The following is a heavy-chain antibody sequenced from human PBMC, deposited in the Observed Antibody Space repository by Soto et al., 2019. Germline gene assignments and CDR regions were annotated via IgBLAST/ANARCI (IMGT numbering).Heavy chain of an antibody. CDR2: IGGSGGST. V-gene: IGHV3-23*01. D-gene: IGHD3-10*01. CDR1: GFTFSSYA. J-gene: IGHJ6*02. Sequence: GGSLRLSCAASGFTFSSYAMSWVRQAPGKGLEWVSAIGGSGGSTYYADSVKGRFTISRDNSKNTLYLQMNSLRAEDTAVYYCAKDPITMVRTYYYYGMDVWGQGTTVTVSS. CDR3: AKDPITMVRTYYYYGMDV.